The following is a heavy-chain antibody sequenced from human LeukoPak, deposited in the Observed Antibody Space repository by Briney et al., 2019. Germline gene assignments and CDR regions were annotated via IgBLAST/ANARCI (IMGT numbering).Heavy chain of an antibody. CDR1: GFTFCSYG. V-gene: IGHV3-30*18. D-gene: IGHD1-26*01. CDR3: AKEEQVGAFDY. J-gene: IGHJ4*02. CDR2: ISYDGSNK. Sequence: PGRSLRLSCAASGFTFCSYGMHWVRQAPGKGLEWVAVISYDGSNKYYADSVKGRFTISRDNSKNTLYLQMNSLRAEDTAVYYCAKEEQVGAFDYWGQGTLVTVSS.